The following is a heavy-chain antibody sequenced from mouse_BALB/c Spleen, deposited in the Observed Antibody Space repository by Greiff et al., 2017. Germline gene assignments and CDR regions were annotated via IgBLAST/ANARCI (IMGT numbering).Heavy chain of an antibody. Sequence: QVQLVESGAELVRPGVSVKISCKGSGYTFTDYAMHWVKQSHAKSLEWIGVISTYYGDASYNQKFKGKATMTVDKSSSTAYMELARLTSEDSAIYYCARRDDEAWFAYWGQGTLVTVSA. D-gene: IGHD2-12*01. V-gene: IGHV1S137*01. J-gene: IGHJ3*01. CDR2: ISTYYGDA. CDR3: ARRDDEAWFAY. CDR1: GYTFTDYA.